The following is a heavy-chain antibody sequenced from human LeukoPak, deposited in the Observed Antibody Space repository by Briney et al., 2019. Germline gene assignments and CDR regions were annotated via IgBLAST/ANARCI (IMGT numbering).Heavy chain of an antibody. D-gene: IGHD3-10*01. V-gene: IGHV4-34*01. CDR2: INHRGST. Sequence: SETLSLTCAVYGVSFSGYYWSWIRQPPGKGLEWIGEINHRGSTNYNPSHKSRVTISVDSSKNQFSLKLSSVTAADTAVYYCARGRMYYYGSGSYCGFDDWGQGTLVTVSS. CDR1: GVSFSGYY. J-gene: IGHJ4*02. CDR3: ARGRMYYYGSGSYCGFDD.